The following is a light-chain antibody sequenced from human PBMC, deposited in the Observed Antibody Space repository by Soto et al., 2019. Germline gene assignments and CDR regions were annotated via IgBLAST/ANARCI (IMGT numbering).Light chain of an antibody. Sequence: DVQMTQSPSSLSASVGDRVTLTCRASQGISSYLAWYQQKPGKVPSLLISAASTLQSGVPSRFSGSGSGTDFTLTITSLPPEDVATYYCQKYDRAPLSFGGGTKVEIK. CDR1: QGISSY. CDR3: QKYDRAPLS. V-gene: IGKV1-27*01. J-gene: IGKJ4*01. CDR2: AAS.